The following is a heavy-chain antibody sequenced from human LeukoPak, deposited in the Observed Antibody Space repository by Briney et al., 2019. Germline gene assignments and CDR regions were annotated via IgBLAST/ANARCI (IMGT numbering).Heavy chain of an antibody. V-gene: IGHV4-61*01. CDR2: IYYSGST. CDR1: GGSISSSSYY. D-gene: IGHD3-9*01. J-gene: IGHJ5*02. Sequence: SETLSLTCTVSGGSISSSSYYWSWIRQPPGKGLEWIGYIYYSGSTNYNPSRKSRVTISVDTSKTQFSLKLSSVTAADTAVYYCARLHLYDILTQYNWFDPWGQGTLVTVSS. CDR3: ARLHLYDILTQYNWFDP.